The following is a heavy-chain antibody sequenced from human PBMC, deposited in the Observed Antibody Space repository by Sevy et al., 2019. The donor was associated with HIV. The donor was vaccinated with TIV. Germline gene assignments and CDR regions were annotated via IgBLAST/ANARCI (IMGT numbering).Heavy chain of an antibody. V-gene: IGHV3-23*01. J-gene: IGHJ2*01. CDR1: GFTFTNFA. D-gene: IGHD3-22*01. CDR3: AKESTYYYDSSGRYFDV. Sequence: GGSLRLSCAASGFTFTNFAMSWVRQAPGKELEWVSGSSGSGGSIYYADSVKGRFTISRDNSKNTLHLQMKSLRAADTAVYYCAKESTYYYDSSGRYFDVWGRGTLVTVSS. CDR2: SSGSGGSI.